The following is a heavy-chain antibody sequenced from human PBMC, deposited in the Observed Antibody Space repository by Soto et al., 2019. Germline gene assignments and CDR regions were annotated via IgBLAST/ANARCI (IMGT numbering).Heavy chain of an antibody. V-gene: IGHV1-3*01. CDR1: GYTFITYA. D-gene: IGHD1-1*01. J-gene: IGHJ4*02. Sequence: QVQLVQSGAEVKKPGASVKVSCKASGYTFITYAIHWVRQAPGQRLEWMGWINSGNGNTKYSQNFQGRVTITSDTSASTAYMELSSLRSEDTAVYYWAKEGNARSFDYWGQGTLVTVSS. CDR2: INSGNGNT. CDR3: AKEGNARSFDY.